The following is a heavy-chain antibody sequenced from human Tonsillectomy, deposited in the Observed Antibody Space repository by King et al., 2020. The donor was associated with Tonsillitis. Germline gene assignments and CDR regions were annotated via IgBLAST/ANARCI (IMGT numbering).Heavy chain of an antibody. Sequence: VQLVQSGGGLVQPGGSLRLSCAVSGFTFSDHYINWVRQAPGRGLEWVGGPRNKANSYTTEYAASVKGRFTISRDDSKKSVYLQMNSLKTEDTAVYYCAHSRGYYDYDELDIWGQGTMVTVS. CDR3: AHSRGYYDYDELDI. V-gene: IGHV3-72*01. CDR1: GFTFSDHY. CDR2: PRNKANSYTT. D-gene: IGHD3-22*01. J-gene: IGHJ3*02.